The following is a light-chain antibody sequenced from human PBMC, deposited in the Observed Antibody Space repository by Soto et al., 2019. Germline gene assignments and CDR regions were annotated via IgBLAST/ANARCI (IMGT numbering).Light chain of an antibody. CDR2: GAS. J-gene: IGKJ1*01. CDR1: QSVSNN. V-gene: IGKV3-15*01. Sequence: EIGRTQSPATLSKSPGDSATLSCRASQSVSNNLAWYHQKPGQASRVLIYGASIRATGVPARFSGSGSGTEFTLTISSLQSEDFALFYCQQYYNRPLAFGQGTKVDIK. CDR3: QQYYNRPLA.